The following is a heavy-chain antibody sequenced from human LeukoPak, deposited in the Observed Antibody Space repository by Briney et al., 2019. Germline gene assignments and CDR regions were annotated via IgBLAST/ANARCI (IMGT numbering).Heavy chain of an antibody. J-gene: IGHJ4*02. CDR2: ITPILGIA. CDR1: GGTFSSYT. D-gene: IGHD2-21*02. Sequence: SVKVSCKASGGTFSSYTISWVRQAPGQGLEWMGRITPILGIANYAQKFQGRVTITADKSTSTAYMELSSLRSEDTAVYYCARERGDYVSLNFDYWGQGTLVTVSS. CDR3: ARERGDYVSLNFDY. V-gene: IGHV1-69*04.